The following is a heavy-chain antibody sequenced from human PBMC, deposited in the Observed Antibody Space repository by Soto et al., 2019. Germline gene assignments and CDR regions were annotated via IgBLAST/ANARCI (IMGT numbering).Heavy chain of an antibody. V-gene: IGHV2-5*02. D-gene: IGHD2-21*02. CDR2: IYWDDDK. J-gene: IGHJ4*02. CDR1: GFSLSTSGVG. Sequence: QITLKESGPTLVKPTQTLTLTCTFSGFSLSTSGVGVGWIRQPPGKALEWLALIYWDDDKRYSPSLKRRLTITKDTSKNHVVLTMNNMDPVDTATYYCAHRQTYCGGNCYSGFDYWGQGTLVTVSS. CDR3: AHRQTYCGGNCYSGFDY.